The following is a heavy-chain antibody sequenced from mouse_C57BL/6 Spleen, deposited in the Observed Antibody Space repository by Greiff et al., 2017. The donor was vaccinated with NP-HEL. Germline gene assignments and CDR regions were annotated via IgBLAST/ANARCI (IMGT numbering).Heavy chain of an antibody. CDR1: GYTFTSYW. CDR3: ARGDGSIWYFDV. V-gene: IGHV1-52*01. J-gene: IGHJ1*03. CDR2: IDPSDSET. D-gene: IGHD1-1*01. Sequence: QVQLQQPGAELVRPGSSVKLSCKASGYTFTSYWMHWVKQRPIQGLEWIGNIDPSDSETHYNQKFKDKATLTVDKSSSTAYMQLSSLTSEDSAVYYCARGDGSIWYFDVWGTGTTVTVSS.